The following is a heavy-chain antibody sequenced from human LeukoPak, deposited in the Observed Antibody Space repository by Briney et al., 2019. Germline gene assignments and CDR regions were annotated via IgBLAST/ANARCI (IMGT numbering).Heavy chain of an antibody. J-gene: IGHJ3*02. Sequence: PGRSLRLSCAASGFTFSSYAMHWVRQAPGKGLEWVAVISYDGSNKYYADSMKGRFTISRDNSKNTLYLQMNSLRAEDTAVYYCAKDRGAFDIWGQGTMVTVSS. CDR1: GFTFSSYA. CDR3: AKDRGAFDI. V-gene: IGHV3-30-3*01. CDR2: ISYDGSNK.